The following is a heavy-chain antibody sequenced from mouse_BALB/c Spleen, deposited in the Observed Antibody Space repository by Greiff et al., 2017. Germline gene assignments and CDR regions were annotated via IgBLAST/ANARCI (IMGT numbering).Heavy chain of an antibody. CDR3: ARKGGPYYGSRGLYFDY. J-gene: IGHJ2*01. CDR2: INPSNGGT. D-gene: IGHD1-1*01. Sequence: VQLQESGAELVKPGASVKLSCKASGYTFTSYYMYWVKQRPGQGLEWIGEINPSNGGTNFNEKFKDKATLTVDKSSSTAYMQLSSLTSEDSAVYYCARKGGPYYGSRGLYFDYWGQGTTLTVSS. CDR1: GYTFTSYY. V-gene: IGHV1-53*01.